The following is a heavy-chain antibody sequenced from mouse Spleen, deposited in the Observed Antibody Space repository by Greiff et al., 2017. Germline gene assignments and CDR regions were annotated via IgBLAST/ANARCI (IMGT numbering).Heavy chain of an antibody. CDR2: ILPGSGST. CDR3: ARGNGNYVGAMGY. D-gene: IGHD2-1*01. J-gene: IGHJ4*01. CDR1: GYTFSSYW. V-gene: IGHV1-9*01. Sequence: QVQLQQSGAELMKPGASVKISCKATGYTFSSYWIEWVKQRPGHGLEWIGEILPGSGSTNYNEKFKGKATFTADTSSNTAYMQLSSLTSEDSAVYYCARGNGNYVGAMGYWGQGTSVTVSS.